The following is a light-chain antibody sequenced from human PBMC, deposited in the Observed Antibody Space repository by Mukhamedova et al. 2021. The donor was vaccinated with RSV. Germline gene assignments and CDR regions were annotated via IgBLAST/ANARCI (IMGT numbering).Light chain of an antibody. CDR3: QQYNNWPPLT. CDR1: QSVSSN. CDR2: GAS. V-gene: IGKV3-15*01. Sequence: GRATLSCRASQSVSSNLAWYQQKPGQAPRLLIYGASTRATGIPARFSGSGSGTEFTLTISSMQSEDFAVYYCQQYNNWPPLTFGG. J-gene: IGKJ4*01.